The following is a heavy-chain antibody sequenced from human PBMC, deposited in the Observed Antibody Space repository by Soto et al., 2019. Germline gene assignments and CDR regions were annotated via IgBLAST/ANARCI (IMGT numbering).Heavy chain of an antibody. V-gene: IGHV3-30*18. CDR2: ISYDGSNK. J-gene: IGHJ4*02. D-gene: IGHD1-26*01. Sequence: QVQLVESGGGVVQPGRSLRLSCAASGFTFSSYGMHWVRQAPGKGLEWVAVISYDGSNKYYADSVKGRFTISRDNSKNTLYLQMNSLRAEDTAVYYCAKEPAMREWELLYYFAYWGQGTLVTVSS. CDR1: GFTFSSYG. CDR3: AKEPAMREWELLYYFAY.